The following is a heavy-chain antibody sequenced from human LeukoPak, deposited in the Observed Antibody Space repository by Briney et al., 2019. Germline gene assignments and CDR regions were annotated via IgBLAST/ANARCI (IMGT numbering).Heavy chain of an antibody. CDR3: ATVRCSSTSCYLDY. CDR1: GYTLTELS. V-gene: IGHV1-24*01. CDR2: FDPEDGET. J-gene: IGHJ4*02. Sequence: ASVKVSCKVSGYTLTELSMHWVRQAPGKGLEWMGGFDPEDGETIYAQKFQGRVTMTEDTSIDTAYMELSSLRSEDTAVYYCATVRCSSTSCYLDYWGQGTLVTVSS. D-gene: IGHD2-2*01.